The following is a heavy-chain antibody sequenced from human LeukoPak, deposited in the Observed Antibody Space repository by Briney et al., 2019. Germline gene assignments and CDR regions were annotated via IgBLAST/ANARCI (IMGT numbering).Heavy chain of an antibody. Sequence: PLGTLCLTSSLSGDSFTSGQYWAWIGQPPGKGMAWIANIYHTGSAHYNPSLKSRVPLSVDTSTKQTSLTLSSVPAPPPALSFCSRYCTSTTCMLRGFDYWGQGTLVTVSS. V-gene: IGHV4-38-2*01. J-gene: IGHJ4*02. CDR3: SRYCTSTTCMLRGFDY. CDR1: GDSFTSGQY. CDR2: IYHTGSA. D-gene: IGHD2-2*01.